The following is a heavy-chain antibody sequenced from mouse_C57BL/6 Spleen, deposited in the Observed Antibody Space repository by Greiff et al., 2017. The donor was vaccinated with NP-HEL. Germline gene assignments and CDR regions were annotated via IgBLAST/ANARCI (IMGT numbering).Heavy chain of an antibody. Sequence: QVQLQQLGPGLVQPSQSLSITCTVSGFSLTSYGVHWVRQSPGKGLEWLGVIWRGGSTDYNAAFMSRLSITKDNSKSQVFFKMNSLQADDTAIYYCAKMRDYDDYYAMDYWGQGTSVTVSS. CDR3: AKMRDYDDYYAMDY. CDR1: GFSLTSYG. V-gene: IGHV2-5*01. J-gene: IGHJ4*01. CDR2: IWRGGST. D-gene: IGHD2-4*01.